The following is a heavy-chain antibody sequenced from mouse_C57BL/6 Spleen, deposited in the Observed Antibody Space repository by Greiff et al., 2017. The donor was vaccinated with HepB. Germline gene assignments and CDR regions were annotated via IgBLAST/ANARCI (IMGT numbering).Heavy chain of an antibody. V-gene: IGHV7-1*01. D-gene: IGHD4-1*01. Sequence: EVKVVESGGGLVQSGRSLRLSCATSGFTFSDFYMEWVRQAPGKGLEWIAASRNKANDYTTEYSASVKGRFIVSRDTSQSILYLQMNALRAEDTAMYYCARDASELTFWYFDVWGTGTTVTVSS. CDR2: SRNKANDYTT. J-gene: IGHJ1*03. CDR3: ARDASELTFWYFDV. CDR1: GFTFSDFY.